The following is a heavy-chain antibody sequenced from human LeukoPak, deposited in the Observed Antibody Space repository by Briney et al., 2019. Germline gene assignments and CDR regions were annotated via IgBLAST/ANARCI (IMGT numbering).Heavy chain of an antibody. J-gene: IGHJ3*02. Sequence: SETLSLTCTVSGGSISSSNYYWSWIRQPPGKGLEWIGYVYYTGSTTYNPSFQSRVTILLDTSKNQFSLKLSSVTAADTAVYYCARDVPGARAFDIWGQGTMVTVSS. D-gene: IGHD2-2*01. CDR3: ARDVPGARAFDI. CDR1: GGSISSSNYY. CDR2: VYYTGST. V-gene: IGHV4-61*01.